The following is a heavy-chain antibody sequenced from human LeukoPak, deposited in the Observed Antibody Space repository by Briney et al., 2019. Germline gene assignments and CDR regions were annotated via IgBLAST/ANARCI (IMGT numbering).Heavy chain of an antibody. Sequence: PSETLSLTCTVSGGSISSYYWSWIRQPPGKGLEWIGYIYYSGSTNYNPSLKSRVTISVDTSKNQFSLKLSSVTAADTAVYYCARERRVGDFDYWSQGTLVTVSS. J-gene: IGHJ4*02. CDR2: IYYSGST. D-gene: IGHD2-15*01. V-gene: IGHV4-59*01. CDR1: GGSISSYY. CDR3: ARERRVGDFDY.